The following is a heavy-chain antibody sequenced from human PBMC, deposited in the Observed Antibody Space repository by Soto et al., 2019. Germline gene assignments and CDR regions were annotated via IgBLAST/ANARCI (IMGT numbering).Heavy chain of an antibody. J-gene: IGHJ3*02. V-gene: IGHV4-34*01. Sequence: KPSETLSLTCVVSGGSFSTYYYNWIRQSPGKGLEWIGEINHSGNNNYSPSLKSRVTMSLDTSKNQFSLKLTSVTAADTAVYYCARGGSNDWQVAFDIWGQGTMVTGS. D-gene: IGHD3-9*01. CDR2: INHSGNN. CDR3: ARGGSNDWQVAFDI. CDR1: GGSFSTYY.